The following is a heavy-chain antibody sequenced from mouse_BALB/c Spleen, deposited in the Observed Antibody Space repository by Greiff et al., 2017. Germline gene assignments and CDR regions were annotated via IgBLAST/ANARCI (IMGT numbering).Heavy chain of an antibody. D-gene: IGHD1-1*01. CDR1: GFSLTSYG. CDR2: IWAGGST. CDR3: ARDPYYYGSSYYAMDY. Sequence: VQLVESGPGLVAPSQSLSITCTVSGFSLTSYGVHWVRQPPGKGLEWLGVIWAGGSTNYNSALMSRLSISKDNSKSQVFLKMNSLQTDDTAMYYCARDPYYYGSSYYAMDYWGQGTSVTVSS. J-gene: IGHJ4*01. V-gene: IGHV2-9*02.